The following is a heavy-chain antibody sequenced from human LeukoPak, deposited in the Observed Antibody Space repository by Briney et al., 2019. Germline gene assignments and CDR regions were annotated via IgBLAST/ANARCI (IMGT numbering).Heavy chain of an antibody. CDR3: VRGDTYDYYYYYGMDV. D-gene: IGHD5-18*01. CDR1: GFTFSSYW. J-gene: IGHJ6*02. Sequence: GGSLRLSCAASGFTFSSYWMHWVRQTPGKGLVWVSRINNDGSSTRNADAVKGRFTISRDNAKNTLYLQTNSLRPEDTAVYYCVRGDTYDYYYYYGMDVWGQGTTVTASS. CDR2: INNDGSST. V-gene: IGHV3-74*01.